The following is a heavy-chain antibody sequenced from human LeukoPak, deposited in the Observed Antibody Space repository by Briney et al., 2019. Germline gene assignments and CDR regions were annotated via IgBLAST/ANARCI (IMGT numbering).Heavy chain of an antibody. CDR3: ARSTRYDFWSGPQAYFDY. CDR1: GGSISSGGYY. D-gene: IGHD3-3*01. V-gene: IGHV4-31*03. CDR2: IYYSGST. J-gene: IGHJ4*02. Sequence: PSETLSLTCTVSGGSISSGGYYWNWIRQHPGKGLEWIGYIYYSGSTYYNPSLKSRVTISVDTSKNQFSLKLSSVTAADTAVYYCARSTRYDFWSGPQAYFDYWGQGTLVTVSS.